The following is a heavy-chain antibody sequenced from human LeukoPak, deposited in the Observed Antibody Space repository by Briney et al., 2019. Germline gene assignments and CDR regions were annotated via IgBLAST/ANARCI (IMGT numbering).Heavy chain of an antibody. D-gene: IGHD3-3*01. J-gene: IGHJ4*02. Sequence: GGSLRLSCEVSGFTFSSYWMNWVRQAPGKGLEWVANIKQDGSEKYYVDSVKGRFTISRDNAKNSLYLQMNSLRAEDTAVYYCGRASRSGRPAGIDYWGQGTLVTVSS. V-gene: IGHV3-7*03. CDR2: IKQDGSEK. CDR3: GRASRSGRPAGIDY. CDR1: GFTFSSYW.